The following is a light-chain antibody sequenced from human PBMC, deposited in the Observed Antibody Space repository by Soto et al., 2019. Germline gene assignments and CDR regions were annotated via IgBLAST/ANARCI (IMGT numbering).Light chain of an antibody. CDR1: SSDVGGYNY. V-gene: IGLV2-14*01. CDR2: DVS. Sequence: QSVLTQPASVSGSPGQSITISCTGTSSDVGGYNYVSWYQQHSGKAPKLMIYDVSNRPSGVSDRFSGSKSGNTASLTISGLQAEDEADYYCSSYTSSSTYVFGGGTKVTVL. J-gene: IGLJ1*01. CDR3: SSYTSSSTYV.